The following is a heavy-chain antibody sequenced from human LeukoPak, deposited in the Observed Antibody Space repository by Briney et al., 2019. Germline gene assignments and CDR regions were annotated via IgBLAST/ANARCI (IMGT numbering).Heavy chain of an antibody. V-gene: IGHV4-4*02. CDR3: ARVGYSYVAFDI. CDR2: IYHTGNI. Sequence: PSGTLSLTCAVSGGSISSSNWWSWVRQPPGKGLEWIGEIYHTGNISYNPSLKSRVTISVDKSKNQFSLKLSSVTAADTAVYYCARVGYSYVAFDIWGQGTMVTVSS. D-gene: IGHD5-18*01. CDR1: GGSISSSNW. J-gene: IGHJ3*02.